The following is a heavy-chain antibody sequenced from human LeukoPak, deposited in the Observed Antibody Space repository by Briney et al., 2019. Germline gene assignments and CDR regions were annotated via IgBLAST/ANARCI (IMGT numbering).Heavy chain of an antibody. CDR1: DYTFSNYG. J-gene: IGHJ4*02. CDR2: SSGYNGNT. V-gene: IGHV1-18*01. CDR3: VRDLGIYSDTSGIFFDY. D-gene: IGHD3-22*01. Sequence: GASVKVSCKASDYTFSNYGISWVRQAPGQGLEWMGWSSGYNGNTKYAQRLQGRVTLTTDTSTSTAYMELRSLRSDDTAVYYCVRDLGIYSDTSGIFFDYWGQGTLVTVSS.